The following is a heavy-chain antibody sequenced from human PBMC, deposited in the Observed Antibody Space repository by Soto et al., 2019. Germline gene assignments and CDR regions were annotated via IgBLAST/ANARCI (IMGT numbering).Heavy chain of an antibody. CDR1: GFTFRGYG. CDR3: ARPLVAPVAGPYYYGMDV. J-gene: IGHJ6*02. CDR2: ISYDGSIK. D-gene: IGHD6-19*01. V-gene: IGHV3-30*03. Sequence: GGSLRLSCAASGFTFRGYGMHWVRQAPGRGLEWVALISYDGSIKYYADSVRGRFTISRDNLKNTLYLQMNSLTAEDTAVYYCARPLVAPVAGPYYYGMDVWGQGTTVTVSS.